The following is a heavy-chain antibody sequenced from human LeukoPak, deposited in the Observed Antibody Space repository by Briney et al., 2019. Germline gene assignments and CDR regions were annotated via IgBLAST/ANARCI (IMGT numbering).Heavy chain of an antibody. V-gene: IGHV4-39*01. J-gene: IGHJ6*02. CDR1: GGSLSSSSYY. CDR3: ARLVLGYCSSTSCYPPPMDV. Sequence: SETLSLTCTVSGGSLSSSSYYWGWIRQPPGRGLEWIGSIYYSGSTYYSPSLKSRVTISVDTSKNQFSLKLSSVTAADTAVYYCARLVLGYCSSTSCYPPPMDVWGQGTTVTVSS. CDR2: IYYSGST. D-gene: IGHD2-2*01.